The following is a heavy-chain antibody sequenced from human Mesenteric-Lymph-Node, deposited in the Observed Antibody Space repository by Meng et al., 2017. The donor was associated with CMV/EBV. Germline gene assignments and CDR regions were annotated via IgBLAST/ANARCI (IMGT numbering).Heavy chain of an antibody. CDR1: GYTFTGYY. V-gene: IGHV1-2*02. CDR3: ARGFAVAGTGY. CDR2: INPNSGGT. D-gene: IGHD6-19*01. Sequence: ASVQISCKASGYTFTGYYIHWVRQAPGQGLEWMGWINPNSGGTSYAQKFQGRVTMTRDTSISTAYMELSSLRSDDTAVYYCARGFAVAGTGYWGQGTLVTVSS. J-gene: IGHJ4*02.